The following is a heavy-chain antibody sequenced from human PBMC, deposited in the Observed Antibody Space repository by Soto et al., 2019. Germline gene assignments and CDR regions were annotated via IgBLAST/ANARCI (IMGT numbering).Heavy chain of an antibody. CDR1: GYTFTGKY. Sequence: ASVKVSCKASGYTFTGKYLHWVRQAPGQGLEWMGWINPNSGVTNYAEKFQGRVTLTRDTSLSTAYTDLTRLNSDDTAIYYCARDIVSTTGCFDPWGQGTLVTVSS. V-gene: IGHV1-2*02. J-gene: IGHJ5*02. CDR3: ARDIVSTTGCFDP. D-gene: IGHD5-12*01. CDR2: INPNSGVT.